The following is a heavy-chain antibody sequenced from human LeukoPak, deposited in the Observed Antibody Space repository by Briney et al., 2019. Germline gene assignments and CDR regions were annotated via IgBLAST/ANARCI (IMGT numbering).Heavy chain of an antibody. CDR1: GYTFTSYA. V-gene: IGHV1-18*01. CDR2: ISAYNGNT. D-gene: IGHD2-2*01. CDR3: ARDQGPHYCSSTSCWERGAFDV. J-gene: IGHJ3*01. Sequence: ASVKVSCKASGYTFTSYAMNWVRQAPGQGLEWMGWISAYNGNTNYAQKLQGRVTMTTDTSTSTAYMELRSLRSEDTAVYYCARDQGPHYCSSTSCWERGAFDVWGQGTMVTVSS.